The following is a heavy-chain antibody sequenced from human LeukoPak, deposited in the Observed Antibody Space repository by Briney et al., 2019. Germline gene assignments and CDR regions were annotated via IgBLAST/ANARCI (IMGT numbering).Heavy chain of an antibody. V-gene: IGHV1-24*01. CDR3: ACSGSYYKSIDYFDY. CDR2: FDPEDGET. J-gene: IGHJ4*02. CDR1: GYTLTELS. Sequence: ASVKVSCKVSGYTLTELSMHWVRQAPGKGLEWMGGFDPEDGETIYAQKFQGRVTMTEDTSTDTAYMELSSLRSEDTAAYYCACSGSYYKSIDYFDYWGQGTLVTVSS. D-gene: IGHD3-10*02.